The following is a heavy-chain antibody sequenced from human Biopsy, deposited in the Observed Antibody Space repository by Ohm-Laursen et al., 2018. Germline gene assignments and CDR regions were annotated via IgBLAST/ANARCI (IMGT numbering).Heavy chain of an antibody. CDR2: INKDGSTL. V-gene: IGHV3-74*03. CDR3: AKDLHNYGMDV. Sequence: SLRLSCAASGFTFSSYWMNWVRQVPGKGLVWVATINKDGSTLQYVDSVRGRFTISRDNAKNTLHLQMNSLRADDTAIYYCAKDLHNYGMDVWGPGTTVTVSS. J-gene: IGHJ6*02. CDR1: GFTFSSYW.